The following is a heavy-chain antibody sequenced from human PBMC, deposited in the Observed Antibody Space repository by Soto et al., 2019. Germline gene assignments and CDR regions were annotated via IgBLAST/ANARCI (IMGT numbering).Heavy chain of an antibody. CDR3: AAGSYSAKDYYYFDV. Sequence: QVQLVQSGAEVKKPGASVKVSCKASGYTFTSYAISWVRQAPGQGLEWMGWISAYNGNTNYAQKLQGRVTMTTDAPSRTAYIELRSMLSDDTAVYYYAAGSYSAKDYYYFDVWGKGTTVTVSS. CDR2: ISAYNGNT. V-gene: IGHV1-18*01. J-gene: IGHJ6*03. CDR1: GYTFTSYA. D-gene: IGHD1-26*01.